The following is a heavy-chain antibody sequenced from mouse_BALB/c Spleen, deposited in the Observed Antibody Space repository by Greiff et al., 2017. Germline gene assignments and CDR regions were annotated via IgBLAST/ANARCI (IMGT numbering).Heavy chain of an antibody. CDR1: GYTFTNYG. Sequence: VVESGPELKKPGETVKISCKASGYTFTNYGMNWVKQAPGKGLKWMGWINTYTGEPTYADDFKGRFAFSLETSASTAYLQINNLKNEDTATYFCARGITTVGYFDVWGAGTTVTVSS. CDR2: INTYTGEP. V-gene: IGHV9-3-1*01. D-gene: IGHD1-1*01. CDR3: ARGITTVGYFDV. J-gene: IGHJ1*01.